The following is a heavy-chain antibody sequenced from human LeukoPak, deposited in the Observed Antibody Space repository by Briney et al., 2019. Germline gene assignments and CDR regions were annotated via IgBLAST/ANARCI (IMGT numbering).Heavy chain of an antibody. CDR3: ATDLYY. J-gene: IGHJ4*02. D-gene: IGHD2-15*01. V-gene: IGHV3-7*04. CDR2: INQDGSEK. CDR1: GFPLWTYW. Sequence: GGVLRVSRAASGFPLWTYWMSWVRQVLGKGLEWVANINQDGSEKNYVDSVKGRFTISRDKIKNSLYLQMNSLRAEDTAVYYCATDLYYWGQGTLVTVSS.